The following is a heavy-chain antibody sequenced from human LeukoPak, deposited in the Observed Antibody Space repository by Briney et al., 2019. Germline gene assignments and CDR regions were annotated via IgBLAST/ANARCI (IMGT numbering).Heavy chain of an antibody. CDR2: IIPIFGTA. D-gene: IGHD6-13*01. J-gene: IGHJ3*02. Sequence: SVKVSCKASGGTFSSYAISWVRQAPGQGLEWMGGIIPIFGTANYAQKFQGRVTITTDESTSTAYMELSSLRSEDTAVYYCARDLGSEAAADNVGVAFDIWGQGTMVTASS. V-gene: IGHV1-69*05. CDR3: ARDLGSEAAADNVGVAFDI. CDR1: GGTFSSYA.